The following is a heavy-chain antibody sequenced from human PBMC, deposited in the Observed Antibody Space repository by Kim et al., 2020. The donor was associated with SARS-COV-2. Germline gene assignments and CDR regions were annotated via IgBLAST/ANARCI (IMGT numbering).Heavy chain of an antibody. D-gene: IGHD3-16*01. CDR3: AKDGKVASKGGIYYYYMDV. CDR2: ISWNSGSI. V-gene: IGHV3-9*01. J-gene: IGHJ6*03. CDR1: GFTFDDYA. Sequence: GGSLRLSCAASGFTFDDYAMHCVRQAPGKGLEWVSGISWNSGSIGYADSVKGRFTISRDNAKNSLYLQMNSLRAEDTALYYCAKDGKVASKGGIYYYYMDVWGKGTTV.